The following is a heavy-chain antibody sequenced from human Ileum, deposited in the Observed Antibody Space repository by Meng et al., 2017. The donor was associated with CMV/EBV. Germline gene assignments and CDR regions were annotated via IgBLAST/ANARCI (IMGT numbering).Heavy chain of an antibody. Sequence: QVHVVQAGAEVKKPGASGRVSCKASGYNCIGYYMQWVRQAPGQGLEWMGCINPDNGGTNYAQKFQGRVTLTRDTSITTAYMELSRLRSDDTAIYYCAKYRYGLGFDYWGQGTLVTVSS. V-gene: IGHV1-2*02. J-gene: IGHJ4*02. D-gene: IGHD5-18*01. CDR3: AKYRYGLGFDY. CDR2: INPDNGGT. CDR1: GYNCIGYY.